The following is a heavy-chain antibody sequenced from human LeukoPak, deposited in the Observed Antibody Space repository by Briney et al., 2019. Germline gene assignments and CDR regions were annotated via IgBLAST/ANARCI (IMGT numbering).Heavy chain of an antibody. V-gene: IGHV3-48*03. CDR2: ISSSGSII. CDR1: GFTFSSYE. J-gene: IGHJ4*02. D-gene: IGHD3-22*01. Sequence: GGSLRLSCSASGFTFSSYEMNWVRQAPGKGLEWVSYISSSGSIIYYADSVKGRFTISRDNAKNSLYLQMNSLRAEDTAVYYCARGPAASGYYDSRGRNGYFDYWGQGTLVTVSS. CDR3: ARGPAASGYYDSRGRNGYFDY.